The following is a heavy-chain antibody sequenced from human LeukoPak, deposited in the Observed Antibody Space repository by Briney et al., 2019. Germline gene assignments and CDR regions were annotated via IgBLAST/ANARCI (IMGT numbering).Heavy chain of an antibody. J-gene: IGHJ4*02. Sequence: PGGSLRLSCAASGFTFSSHWMTWVRQAPGKGLEWVANMKGDGTEEYYVDSVKGRFTISRDNAKNSLYLQMNSLRTEDTAVYYWARGGFAGGDYWGQGTLVTVSS. V-gene: IGHV3-7*01. CDR1: GFTFSSHW. CDR3: ARGGFAGGDY. CDR2: MKGDGTEE. D-gene: IGHD3-10*01.